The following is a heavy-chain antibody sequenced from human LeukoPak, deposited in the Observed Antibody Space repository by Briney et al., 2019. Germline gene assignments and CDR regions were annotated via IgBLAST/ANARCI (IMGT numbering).Heavy chain of an antibody. V-gene: IGHV3-21*01. CDR2: MSNTGHT. J-gene: IGHJ4*02. D-gene: IGHD2-15*01. CDR3: AREWYGKQDLDY. Sequence: GGSLRLSCVASGFAFSSHSMNWVRQAPGKGLEWVSSMSNTGHTFYADSVKGRFTISSDNAKNSLYLQMNSPRAEDTAVYCCAREWYGKQDLDYWGRGTLVTVSS. CDR1: GFAFSSHS.